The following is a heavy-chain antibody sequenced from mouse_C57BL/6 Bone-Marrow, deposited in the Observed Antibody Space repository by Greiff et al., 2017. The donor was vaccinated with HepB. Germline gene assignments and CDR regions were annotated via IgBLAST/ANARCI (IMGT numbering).Heavy chain of an antibody. CDR2: IYPGGGYT. CDR1: GYTFTNFW. Sequence: QVQLQQSGAELVRPGTSVKMSCKASGYTFTNFWIGWAKQRPGHGLEWIGDIYPGGGYTNYNEKFKGKATLTADKSSSTAYMQFSSLTSEDSAIYYCARWDDGYYWYCDGWGTGTTVTVSS. CDR3: ARWDDGYYWYCDG. V-gene: IGHV1-63*01. J-gene: IGHJ1*03. D-gene: IGHD2-3*01.